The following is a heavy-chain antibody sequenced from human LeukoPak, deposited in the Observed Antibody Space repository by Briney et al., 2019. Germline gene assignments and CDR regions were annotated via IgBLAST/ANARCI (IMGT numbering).Heavy chain of an antibody. J-gene: IGHJ6*03. V-gene: IGHV3-48*01. Sequence: GGSLRFSCAASGFTFSNYRVNWVRQAPGKGLEWVSHISSSGSTTYYADSVKGRFTVSRDNAKNSLYLQMISLRAEDTAVYYCARAHPTDYYMDVWGQGTTVTVSS. CDR3: ARAHPTDYYMDV. CDR1: GFTFSNYR. CDR2: ISSSGSTT.